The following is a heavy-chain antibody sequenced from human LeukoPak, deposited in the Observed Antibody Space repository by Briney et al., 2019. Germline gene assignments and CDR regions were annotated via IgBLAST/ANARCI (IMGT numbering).Heavy chain of an antibody. V-gene: IGHV1-69*06. CDR1: GGTFSSYA. J-gene: IGHJ4*02. Sequence: ASVKVSCKASGGTFSSYAISWVRQAPGQGLEWMGGIIPIFGTRNYAQKFQGRVTITADKSTSTAYMELSSLRSEDTAVYYCASLGVRGVIRSDYWGQGTLVTVSS. CDR2: IIPIFGTR. D-gene: IGHD3-10*01. CDR3: ASLGVRGVIRSDY.